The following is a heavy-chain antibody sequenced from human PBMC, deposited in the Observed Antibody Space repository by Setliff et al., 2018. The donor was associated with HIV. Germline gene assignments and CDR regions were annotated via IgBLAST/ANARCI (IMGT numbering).Heavy chain of an antibody. CDR1: GYTFTSYG. Sequence: PGESLKTSCKVSGYTFTSYGIAWVRQMPGKGLEWMGIIYPGDSDTRYSPSFQGQVTISADKSITTAYLQWSSLGASDTAMYYCTPIHNYTDHCPDSWGQGTLVTVSS. CDR3: TPIHNYTDHCPDS. CDR2: IYPGDSDT. J-gene: IGHJ5*01. V-gene: IGHV5-51*01. D-gene: IGHD2-21*02.